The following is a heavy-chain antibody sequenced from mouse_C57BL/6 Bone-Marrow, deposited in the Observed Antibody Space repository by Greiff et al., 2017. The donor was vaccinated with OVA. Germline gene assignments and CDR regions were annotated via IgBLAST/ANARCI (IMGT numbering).Heavy chain of an antibody. CDR2: IYPGDGDT. D-gene: IGHD1-1*01. CDR3: ARGDYYGPFAY. Sequence: QVQLQQSGPELVKPGASVKLSCKASGYAFSSSWMNWVKQRPGQGLEWIGRIYPGDGDTNYNGKFKGKATLTADKSSSTAYMQLSSLTSEDSAVYFCARGDYYGPFAYWGQGTLVTVSA. CDR1: GYAFSSSW. J-gene: IGHJ3*01. V-gene: IGHV1-82*01.